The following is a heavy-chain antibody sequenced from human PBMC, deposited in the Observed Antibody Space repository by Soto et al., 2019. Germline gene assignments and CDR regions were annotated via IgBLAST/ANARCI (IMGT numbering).Heavy chain of an antibody. CDR2: IKQDGSAI. V-gene: IGHV3-7*01. CDR3: AKEWSWVVGFGYYYYGLDD. J-gene: IGHJ6*02. CDR1: GFTFSSYW. Sequence: EVQLVESGGGLVQPGGSLRLSCAASGFTFSSYWMSWVRQAPGKGLEWVANIKQDGSAIYYVDSVKGRFTISRDNAKNSLYLQMNSLRAEDTAVYYCAKEWSWVVGFGYYYYGLDDWGQGTTVTVSS. D-gene: IGHD2-15*01.